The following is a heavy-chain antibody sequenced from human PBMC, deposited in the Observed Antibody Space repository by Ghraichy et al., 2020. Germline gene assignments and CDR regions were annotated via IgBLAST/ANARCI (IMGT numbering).Heavy chain of an antibody. V-gene: IGHV3-11*03. Sequence: LNISCAASGFSFSDYYMSWIRQAPGKGLEWISYISGSTYTKYADSVKGRFTISRDNAKNSLYLQMNSLRAEDTAVYYCARGYSGYEWATFWGQGTLVTVSS. CDR3: ARGYSGYEWATF. CDR1: GFSFSDYY. CDR2: ISGSTYT. J-gene: IGHJ4*02. D-gene: IGHD5-12*01.